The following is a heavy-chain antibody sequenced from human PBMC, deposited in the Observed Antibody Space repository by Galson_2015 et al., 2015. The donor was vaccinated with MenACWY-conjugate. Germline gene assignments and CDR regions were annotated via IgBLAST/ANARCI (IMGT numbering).Heavy chain of an antibody. D-gene: IGHD5-24*01. Sequence: SGAEVKKPGESLKISCKGSGYTFTTYWIAWVRQMPGKGLEWMGIIYPGDSDTRYSPSFQGLVTISADKSVTTAYLQWSSLKASDTAIYYCARHRDGYTNDYWGQGTLVTVSS. CDR1: GYTFTTYW. CDR3: ARHRDGYTNDY. CDR2: IYPGDSDT. V-gene: IGHV5-51*01. J-gene: IGHJ4*02.